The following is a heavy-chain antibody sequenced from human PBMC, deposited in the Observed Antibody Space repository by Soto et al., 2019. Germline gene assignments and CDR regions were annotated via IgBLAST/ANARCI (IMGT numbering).Heavy chain of an antibody. CDR2: ISGSGGST. J-gene: IGHJ4*02. V-gene: IGHV3-23*01. CDR1: GFTFSIYA. CDR3: AKDRSYGVRIAVATSNDY. Sequence: GGSLRLSCAASGFTFSIYAMSWVRQAPGKGLEWVSAISGSGGSTYYADSVKGRFTISRDNSKNTLYLQMNSLRAEDTAVYYCAKDRSYGVRIAVATSNDYWGQGTLVTVSS. D-gene: IGHD6-19*01.